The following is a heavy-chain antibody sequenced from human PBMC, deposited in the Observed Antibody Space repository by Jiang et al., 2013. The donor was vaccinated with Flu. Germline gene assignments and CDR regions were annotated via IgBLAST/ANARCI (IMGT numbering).Heavy chain of an antibody. V-gene: IGHV4-39*01. J-gene: IGHJ5*02. CDR3: ARRGADYGDPNWFDP. CDR1: VAPSAVVVTT. CDR2: IYYSGST. D-gene: IGHD4-17*01. Sequence: GLVKPSETLSSPALSLVAPSAVVVTTGAGSARPPGKGLEWIGSIYYSGSTYYNPSLKSRVTISVDTSKNQFSLKLSSVTAADTAVYYCARRGADYGDPNWFDPWGQGTLVTVSS.